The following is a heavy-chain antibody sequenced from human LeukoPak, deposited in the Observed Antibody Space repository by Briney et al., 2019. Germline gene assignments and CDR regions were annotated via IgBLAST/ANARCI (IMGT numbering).Heavy chain of an antibody. D-gene: IGHD2-2*02. CDR2: IYSGGST. CDR1: GFTVSSNY. J-gene: IGHJ6*02. Sequence: GGSLRLSCAASGFTVSSNYMSWVRQAPGKGLEWVSVIYSGGSTYYADSVKGRFTISRDNSKDTLYLQMNSLRAEDTAVYYCARDSRTLGYCSSTSCYKGDYYYYGMDVWGQGTTVTVSS. V-gene: IGHV3-53*01. CDR3: ARDSRTLGYCSSTSCYKGDYYYYGMDV.